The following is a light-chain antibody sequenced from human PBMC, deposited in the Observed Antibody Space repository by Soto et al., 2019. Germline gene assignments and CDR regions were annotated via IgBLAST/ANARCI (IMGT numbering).Light chain of an antibody. Sequence: QSALTQPPSASGSPGQPVTISCTGTSSDVGGYNYVSWYQQHPGKAPKLMIYEVSKRPSGVPDRFSGSKSGNTASLTVSGLQAEDEAGYFCSSYAGINIVLFGGGTKLTVL. CDR2: EVS. CDR3: SSYAGINIVL. CDR1: SSDVGGYNY. V-gene: IGLV2-8*01. J-gene: IGLJ2*01.